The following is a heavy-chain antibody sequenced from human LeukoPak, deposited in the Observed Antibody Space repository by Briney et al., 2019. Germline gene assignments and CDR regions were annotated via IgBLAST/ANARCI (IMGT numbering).Heavy chain of an antibody. Sequence: SETLSLTCTVSGVSISSYDWSWIRQPAGKGLEWIGGICNSGSTNYNPSLESRATMSVDTSKNQFSLKLSSVTAADTAVYYCARMDNSYYYGMDVWGEGTTVTVSS. D-gene: IGHD3/OR15-3a*01. CDR1: GVSISSYD. J-gene: IGHJ6*04. V-gene: IGHV4-4*07. CDR3: ARMDNSYYYGMDV. CDR2: ICNSGST.